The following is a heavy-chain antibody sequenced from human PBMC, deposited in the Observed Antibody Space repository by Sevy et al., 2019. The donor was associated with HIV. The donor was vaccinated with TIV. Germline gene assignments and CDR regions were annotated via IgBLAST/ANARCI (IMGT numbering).Heavy chain of an antibody. CDR3: ARGRGGSGDFDY. D-gene: IGHD3-10*01. Sequence: ASVKVSCKASGYTFTSYVMHWVRQAPGQRLQWMGWINTGNGDTKYSEKLQGRVTITRDTSASTAYMELSSLRSEDTAVYYCARGRGGSGDFDYWGQGTLVTVSS. V-gene: IGHV1-3*04. CDR2: INTGNGDT. J-gene: IGHJ4*02. CDR1: GYTFTSYV.